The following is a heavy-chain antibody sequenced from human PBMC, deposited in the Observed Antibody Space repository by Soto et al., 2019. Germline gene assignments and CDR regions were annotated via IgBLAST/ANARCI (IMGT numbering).Heavy chain of an antibody. CDR1: GFTFSSYA. Sequence: GGSLRLSCAASGFTFSSYAMSWVRQAPGKGLEWVSAISGSGGSTYYADSVKGRFTISRDNSKNTLYLQMSSLRAEDTAVYYCAKGVAVAGTVGHYYYYGMDVWGQGTTVTV. D-gene: IGHD6-19*01. V-gene: IGHV3-23*01. J-gene: IGHJ6*02. CDR3: AKGVAVAGTVGHYYYYGMDV. CDR2: ISGSGGST.